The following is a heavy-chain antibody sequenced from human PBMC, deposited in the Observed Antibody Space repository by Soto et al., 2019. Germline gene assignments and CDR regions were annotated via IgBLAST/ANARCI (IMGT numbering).Heavy chain of an antibody. Sequence: QVPLVQSGAEVKKPGASVKVSCKASGYTFTSYGISWVRQAPGQGLERMGWISAYNGNTNYAQKLQGRVTMTPNTTTSTAYMRLRSLRSDDTAVYYCATGRTSMVRGVMGSYYYYMDVWGKGTTVTVSS. V-gene: IGHV1-18*01. J-gene: IGHJ6*03. CDR3: ATGRTSMVRGVMGSYYYYMDV. D-gene: IGHD3-10*01. CDR2: ISAYNGNT. CDR1: GYTFTSYG.